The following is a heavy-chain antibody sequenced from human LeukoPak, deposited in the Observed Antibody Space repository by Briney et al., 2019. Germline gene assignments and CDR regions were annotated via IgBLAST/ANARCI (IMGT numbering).Heavy chain of an antibody. J-gene: IGHJ5*02. D-gene: IGHD6-19*01. Sequence: SETLSLTCTVSGGSISSSSYYWGWIRQPPGKGLERIGSIYYSGSTYYNPSLKSRVTISVDTSKNQFSLKLSSVTAADTAVYYCARLGQWLVLTGWFDPWGQGTLVTVSS. CDR3: ARLGQWLVLTGWFDP. CDR2: IYYSGST. V-gene: IGHV4-39*01. CDR1: GGSISSSSYY.